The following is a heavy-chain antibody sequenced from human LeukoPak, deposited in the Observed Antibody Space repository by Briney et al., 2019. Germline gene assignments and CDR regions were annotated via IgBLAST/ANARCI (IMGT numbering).Heavy chain of an antibody. D-gene: IGHD5-18*01. CDR3: ASLVGYGCPFDY. J-gene: IGHJ4*02. CDR1: GGSFSGYY. CDR2: INHSGST. V-gene: IGHV4-34*01. Sequence: SETLSLTCAVYGGSFSGYYWSWIRQPPGKGLEWIGEINHSGSTNYNPSLKSRVTISVDTSKNQFSLKLSSVTAADTAVYYCASLVGYGCPFDYWGQGTLVTVSS.